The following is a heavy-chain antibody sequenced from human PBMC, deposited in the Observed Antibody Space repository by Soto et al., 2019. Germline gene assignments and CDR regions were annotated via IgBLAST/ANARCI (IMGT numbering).Heavy chain of an antibody. CDR2: INHSGST. J-gene: IGHJ6*02. Sequence: QVQLQQWGAGLLKPSETLSLTCAVYGGSFSGYYWSWIRQPPGKGLEWIGEINHSGSTNYNPSLTSRVTISVDTSKTQFSLKLSSVTAADTAVYYCARGDSEWSQVKNGMDVWGQGTTVTVSS. CDR3: ARGDSEWSQVKNGMDV. D-gene: IGHD3-3*01. V-gene: IGHV4-34*01. CDR1: GGSFSGYY.